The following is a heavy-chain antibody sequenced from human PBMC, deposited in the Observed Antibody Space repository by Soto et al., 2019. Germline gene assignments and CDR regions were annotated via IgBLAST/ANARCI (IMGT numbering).Heavy chain of an antibody. CDR3: ARELRGFDP. CDR2: MNPNSGST. V-gene: IGHV1-8*01. D-gene: IGHD1-7*01. Sequence: QVQLVQSGAEVKKPGASVKVSCKASGYSFISYDIDWVRQATGQGLEWMGWMNPNSGSTGYAQKFQGRVTMTRNTSITTAYMELSSPRSEDTAVYYCARELRGFDPWGQGTLVTVSS. J-gene: IGHJ5*02. CDR1: GYSFISYD.